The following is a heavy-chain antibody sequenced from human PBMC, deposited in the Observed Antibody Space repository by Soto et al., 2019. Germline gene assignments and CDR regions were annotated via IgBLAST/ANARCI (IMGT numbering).Heavy chain of an antibody. CDR3: ARSPPVIGANWFDP. V-gene: IGHV6-1*01. CDR1: GDSVSSDSAA. Sequence: PSQTLSLTCAISGDSVSSDSAAWNWIRQSPSRGLEWLGRTYYRTKWYHDYTVSVKRRITINPDTSTNQYSMQLNSVTPENTAEYFCARSPPVIGANWFDPWGQGTLVTVSS. CDR2: TYYRTKWYH. J-gene: IGHJ5*02. D-gene: IGHD1-26*01.